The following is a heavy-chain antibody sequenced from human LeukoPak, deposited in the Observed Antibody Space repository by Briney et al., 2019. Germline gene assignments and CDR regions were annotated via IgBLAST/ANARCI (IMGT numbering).Heavy chain of an antibody. CDR1: GDSIRTYY. J-gene: IGHJ6*02. CDR3: ARDDSGSYHQLGV. D-gene: IGHD1-26*01. CDR2: IYYSGST. Sequence: SDTLSLTSTVSGDSIRTYYWSWILQPPGKGLEWIGYIYYSGSTNYNPSLKSRVTISVDTSKNQFSLKLISVTAADTAVYYCARDDSGSYHQLGVWGQGTTVTVSS. V-gene: IGHV4-59*01.